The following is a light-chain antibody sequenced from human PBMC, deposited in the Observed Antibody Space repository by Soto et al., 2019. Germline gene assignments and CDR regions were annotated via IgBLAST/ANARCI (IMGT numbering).Light chain of an antibody. V-gene: IGKV1-5*03. Sequence: DIQMTQSPSTLSASVGDRVTITCRARQRISSWLAWYQQKPGKTAKLLLYKASSLESGAPSRFSGSGSGTEFTLTISSLQPADFATYYCQQYNSYRYTFGQGTKVDIK. CDR3: QQYNSYRYT. CDR1: QRISSW. CDR2: KAS. J-gene: IGKJ2*01.